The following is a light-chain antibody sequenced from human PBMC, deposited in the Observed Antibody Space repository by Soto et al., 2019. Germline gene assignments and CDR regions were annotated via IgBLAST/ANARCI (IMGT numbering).Light chain of an antibody. V-gene: IGKV3-20*01. CDR1: QSVRSDF. Sequence: DIVLTQSPGTLSLSPGERATLSCRASQSVRSDFLAWYQQKPGQAPRLLIHDASSRATGVPDRFSGSGSGTDFTLTISRLEPEDFALYYCQQYGSAPRTFGQGTKVEIK. J-gene: IGKJ1*01. CDR2: DAS. CDR3: QQYGSAPRT.